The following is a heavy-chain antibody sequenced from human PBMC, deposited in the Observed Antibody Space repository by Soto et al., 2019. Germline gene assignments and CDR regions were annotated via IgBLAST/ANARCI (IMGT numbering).Heavy chain of an antibody. CDR3: AKADTDIVATITHFDY. V-gene: IGHV3-23*01. CDR1: GFTFSSYA. J-gene: IGHJ4*02. Sequence: GGSLRLSCAASGFTFSSYAMSWVRQAPGKGLEWVSAISGSGGSTYYADSVKGRFTISRDNSKNTLYLQMNSLRAEDTAVYYCAKADTDIVATITHFDYWGQGTLVTVSS. CDR2: ISGSGGST. D-gene: IGHD5-12*01.